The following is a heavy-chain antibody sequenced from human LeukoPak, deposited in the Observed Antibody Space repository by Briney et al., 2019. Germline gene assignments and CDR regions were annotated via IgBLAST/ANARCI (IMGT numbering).Heavy chain of an antibody. V-gene: IGHV4-4*07. CDR2: IYPGESIYASENT. CDR3: ARDPTTVTTIFDS. D-gene: IGHD4-17*01. CDR1: GVSISAYY. Sequence: SETLSLTCSVSGVSISAYYWSWIRQPAGKGLEWIGRIYPGESIYASENTNYNPSLESRVSMSGDTSKNQVSLKLRSVTAADTAVYYCARDPTTVTTIFDSWGQGTLVTVSS. J-gene: IGHJ4*02.